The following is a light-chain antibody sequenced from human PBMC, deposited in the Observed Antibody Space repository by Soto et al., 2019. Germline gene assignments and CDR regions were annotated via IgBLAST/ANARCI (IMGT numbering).Light chain of an antibody. Sequence: DIQMTQSPSSLSASIGDSVTITCRASEDISNYIAWYQHKPGKVPKLLIYGASSLQSGVPSRFSGSGSGTDFTLTISSLQTEDVATYYCQNYNRAPWTFGQGTKVESK. J-gene: IGKJ1*01. CDR1: EDISNY. CDR3: QNYNRAPWT. CDR2: GAS. V-gene: IGKV1-27*01.